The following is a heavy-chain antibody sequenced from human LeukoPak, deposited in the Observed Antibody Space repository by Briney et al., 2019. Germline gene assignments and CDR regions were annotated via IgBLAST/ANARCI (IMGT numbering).Heavy chain of an antibody. CDR1: GFTFSSFA. J-gene: IGHJ5*02. CDR2: ISGSGYST. V-gene: IGHV3-23*01. Sequence: PGGSLRLFCAASGFTFSSFAMTWVRQAPGKGLEWVSVISGSGYSTYYADSVKGRFTISRDNSEDTLYLQMNSLRAEDTALYYCVRDFEWSFGTWAQGTLVTVSS. D-gene: IGHD3-3*01. CDR3: VRDFEWSFGT.